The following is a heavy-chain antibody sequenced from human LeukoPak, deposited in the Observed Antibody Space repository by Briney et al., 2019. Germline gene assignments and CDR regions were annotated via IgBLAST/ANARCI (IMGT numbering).Heavy chain of an antibody. CDR1: GFTFSSYG. CDR3: AKATYYDIGVDY. CDR2: ISYDGSNK. V-gene: IGHV3-30*18. Sequence: GGSLRLSCAASGFTFSSYGMHWVRQAPGKGLEWVAVISYDGSNKYYADSVKGRFTISRDNSKNTLYLQMNSLRAEDTAVYYCAKATYYDIGVDYWGQGTLVTVSS. D-gene: IGHD3-9*01. J-gene: IGHJ4*02.